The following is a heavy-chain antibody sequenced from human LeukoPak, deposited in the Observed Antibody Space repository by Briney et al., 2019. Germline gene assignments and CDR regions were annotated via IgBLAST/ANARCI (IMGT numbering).Heavy chain of an antibody. V-gene: IGHV3-21*01. J-gene: IGHJ6*02. CDR2: ISSSSSFR. CDR3: ARNVPHYGDYSAANYYYYGIDV. D-gene: IGHD4-17*01. Sequence: SGGSLSLSCAGSGFTVSSHSINWVRQAPGKGLEWVSSISSSSSFRYYADSVRGRFTISRDNAKNSVYLQMNSLRAEDTAVYYCARNVPHYGDYSAANYYYYGIDVWGQGTTVTVSS. CDR1: GFTVSSHS.